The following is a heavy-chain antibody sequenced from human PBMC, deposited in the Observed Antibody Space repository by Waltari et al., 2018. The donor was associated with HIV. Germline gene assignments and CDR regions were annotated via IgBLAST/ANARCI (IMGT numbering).Heavy chain of an antibody. Sequence: QVHLVQSGSELKKPGASVKVSCKASGYTFTNFAMNWVRKAPGPGLEWKGWINNKTGNPPYAQGFTGRFVFSLDTSVTTAYLQISSLKAEDTAVYYCGRGPGRSVDYWGQGTLVTVSS. CDR3: GRGPGRSVDY. CDR1: GYTFTNFA. D-gene: IGHD3-10*01. CDR2: INNKTGNP. J-gene: IGHJ4*02. V-gene: IGHV7-4-1*02.